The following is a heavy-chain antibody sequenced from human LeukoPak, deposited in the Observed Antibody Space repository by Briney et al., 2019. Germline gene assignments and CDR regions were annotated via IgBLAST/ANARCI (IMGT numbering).Heavy chain of an antibody. V-gene: IGHV1-18*04. D-gene: IGHD3-10*01. CDR3: ARSRDYYGSGSSPPDY. CDR2: ISAYNGNT. Sequence: ASVKVSCKASGYTFTSYGISWVRQAPGQGLEWMGWISAYNGNTNYAQKLQGRVTMTTDTSTSTAYMELRSLRSDDTAVYYCARSRDYYGSGSSPPDYWGQGTLVTASS. J-gene: IGHJ4*02. CDR1: GYTFTSYG.